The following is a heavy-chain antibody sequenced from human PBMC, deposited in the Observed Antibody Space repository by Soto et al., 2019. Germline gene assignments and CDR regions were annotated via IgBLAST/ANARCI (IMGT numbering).Heavy chain of an antibody. CDR2: TYYRSNWYN. CDR3: ARLVGNSWLDS. J-gene: IGHJ5*01. D-gene: IGHD2-15*01. CDR1: GDSVSSNSAT. Sequence: PSQXLSLTCSISGDSVSSNSATWNWLRQSPSRGLEWLGRTYYRSNWYNEYAVSVQSRMTINPDTSKNQFSLQLNPVTPEDTAVYYCARLVGNSWLDSWGQGTLVTVSS. V-gene: IGHV6-1*01.